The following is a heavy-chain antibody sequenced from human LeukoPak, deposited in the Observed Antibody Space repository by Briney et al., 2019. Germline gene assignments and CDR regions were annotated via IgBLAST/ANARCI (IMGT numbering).Heavy chain of an antibody. CDR2: ISKSSSYI. CDR3: ARVRCSSTSCPAAGYYFDY. V-gene: IGHV3-21*01. J-gene: IGHJ4*02. Sequence: GGSLRLSCAASGFTFSSYTMTWVRQAPGKGLDWVSSISKSSSYIYYADSVKGRFTISRDSAENSLYLQMSSLRAEDTAVYYCARVRCSSTSCPAAGYYFDYWGQGTLVTVSS. CDR1: GFTFSSYT. D-gene: IGHD2-2*01.